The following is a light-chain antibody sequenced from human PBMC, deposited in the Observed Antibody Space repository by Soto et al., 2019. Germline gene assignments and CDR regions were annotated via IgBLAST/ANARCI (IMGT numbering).Light chain of an antibody. Sequence: QSALTQPASVSGSPGQSITISCTGTSSDVGGFDYVSWYQQRPGKAPKLMIYDVGNRPSGVSNRFSGSKSGNTASLTVSGLQTEDEADYYCSSYTSSSTLVFGGGTKVTVL. V-gene: IGLV2-14*01. CDR3: SSYTSSSTLV. CDR2: DVG. CDR1: SSDVGGFDY. J-gene: IGLJ2*01.